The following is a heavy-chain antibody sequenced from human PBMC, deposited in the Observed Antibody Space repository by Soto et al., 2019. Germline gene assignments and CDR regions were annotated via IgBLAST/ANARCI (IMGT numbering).Heavy chain of an antibody. CDR1: GGSISSYY. V-gene: IGHV4-59*01. J-gene: IGHJ4*02. Sequence: SKTLSLTCTVSGGSISSYYWSWIRQPPGKGLEWIGYIYYSGSTNYNPSLKSRVTISVDTSKNQFSLKLSSVTAADTAVYYCARADIAVGYYFDYWGQGTLVTVSS. CDR3: ARADIAVGYYFDY. D-gene: IGHD6-19*01. CDR2: IYYSGST.